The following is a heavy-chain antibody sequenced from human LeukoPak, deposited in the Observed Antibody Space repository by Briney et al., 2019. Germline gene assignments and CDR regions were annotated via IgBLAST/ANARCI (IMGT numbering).Heavy chain of an antibody. V-gene: IGHV1-24*01. D-gene: IGHD6-19*01. J-gene: IGHJ1*01. Sequence: ASVKVSCKVSGYTLTELSMHWVRQAPGKGLEWMGGFDPEDGETIYAQKFQGRVTMTEDTSTDTAYMELSSLRSEDTAVYYCATGMKQWLVRSILDAEYFQHWGQGTLVTVSS. CDR3: ATGMKQWLVRSILDAEYFQH. CDR2: FDPEDGET. CDR1: GYTLTELS.